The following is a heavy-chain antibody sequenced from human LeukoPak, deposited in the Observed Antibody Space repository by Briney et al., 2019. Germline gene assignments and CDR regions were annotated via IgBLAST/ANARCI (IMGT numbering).Heavy chain of an antibody. CDR2: IKSDGNIT. CDR1: GFTFSNYW. Sequence: PGGSLRLSCAASGFTFSNYWMYWVRQAPGKGLVWVSQIKSDGNITNYADSVKGRFTISRDNAKNTLLLQMNSLRAEDTAVYYCGRSGDFWSGSGVAYWGQGTLVTVSS. J-gene: IGHJ4*02. V-gene: IGHV3-74*01. D-gene: IGHD3-3*01. CDR3: GRSGDFWSGSGVAY.